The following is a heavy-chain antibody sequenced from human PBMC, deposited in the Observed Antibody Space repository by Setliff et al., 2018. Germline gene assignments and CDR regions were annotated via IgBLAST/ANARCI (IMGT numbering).Heavy chain of an antibody. CDR3: AREGRWDYSYPIY. V-gene: IGHV4-39*01. CDR1: DDSIYSDYYL. D-gene: IGHD4-4*01. Sequence: PSETLSLTCSVSDDSIYSDYYLWGWIRQPPGKGLEWIGTISSSGTSKYNSSLGGRATLSIDVPERQFALRLSSVTDADTAVYFCAREGRWDYSYPIYWGQGIRVTVSS. J-gene: IGHJ4*02. CDR2: ISSSGTS.